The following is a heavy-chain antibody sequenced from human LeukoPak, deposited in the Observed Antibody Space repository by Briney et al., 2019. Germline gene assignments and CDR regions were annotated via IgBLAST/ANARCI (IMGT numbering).Heavy chain of an antibody. J-gene: IGHJ4*02. D-gene: IGHD5-24*01. CDR3: ARGLDGDGYSIGDY. CDR2: INHSGST. Sequence: PSETLSLTCAVYGGSFSGYNWSWIRQPPGKGLEWIGEINHSGSTNYNPSLKSRVTISVDTSKNQFSLKLSSVTAADTAVYYCARGLDGDGYSIGDYWGQGTLVTVSS. CDR1: GGSFSGYN. V-gene: IGHV4-34*01.